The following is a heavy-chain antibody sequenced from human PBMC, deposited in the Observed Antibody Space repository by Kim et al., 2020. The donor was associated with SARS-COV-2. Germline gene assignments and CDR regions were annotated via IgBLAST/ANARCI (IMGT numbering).Heavy chain of an antibody. Sequence: GGSLRLSCAASGFTFSTYAMTWVRQAPGKGLEWVSSITGSGLTTYYADSVKGRWTISRDNSKSTVFLQMNSLRAEDTAVYYCAKVANYWYFDLWGRGTLV. CDR2: ITGSGLTT. J-gene: IGHJ2*01. CDR1: GFTFSTYA. CDR3: AKVANYWYFDL. V-gene: IGHV3-23*01.